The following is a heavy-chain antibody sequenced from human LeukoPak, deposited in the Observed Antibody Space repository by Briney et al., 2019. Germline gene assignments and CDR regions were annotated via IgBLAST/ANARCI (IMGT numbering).Heavy chain of an antibody. D-gene: IGHD1-1*01. V-gene: IGHV4-34*01. Sequence: PSETLSLTCGVYGGSFSAYYWSWVRPSPGKGLEWVAEINHRGDTNYNPSVKSRVSISVDTSKNQFSLKVTSLTAADTAVYYCARGPTISETGYFDYWGQGTLVTVSS. CDR2: INHRGDT. CDR3: ARGPTISETGYFDY. CDR1: GGSFSAYY. J-gene: IGHJ4*03.